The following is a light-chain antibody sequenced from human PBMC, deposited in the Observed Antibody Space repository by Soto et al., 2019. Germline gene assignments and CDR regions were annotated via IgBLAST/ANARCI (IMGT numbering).Light chain of an antibody. CDR1: QSVSSN. J-gene: IGKJ1*01. CDR2: GGS. V-gene: IGKV3-15*01. Sequence: EIVMTQSPATLSVSPGERATLSCRASQSVSSNLAWYQQKPGQAPRLLIYGGSTRATGIPARFSGSGTGTEFTLTISSLQSEDFAIYYCQHYNNWPPWTFGQGPKVEIK. CDR3: QHYNNWPPWT.